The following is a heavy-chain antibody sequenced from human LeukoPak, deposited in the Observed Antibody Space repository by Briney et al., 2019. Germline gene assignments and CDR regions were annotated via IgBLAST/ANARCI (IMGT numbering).Heavy chain of an antibody. J-gene: IGHJ4*02. CDR3: ARDSHCSSTSCYPYYFDY. CDR2: ISGGGRST. CDR1: GFTFSSYA. V-gene: IGHV3-23*01. D-gene: IGHD2-2*01. Sequence: PGGSLRLSCAASGFTFSSYAMSWVRQAPGKGLEWVSGISGGGRSTFYADSVKGRFTISRDNSKNTLYLQMNSLRAEDTAVYYCARDSHCSSTSCYPYYFDYWGQGTLVTVSS.